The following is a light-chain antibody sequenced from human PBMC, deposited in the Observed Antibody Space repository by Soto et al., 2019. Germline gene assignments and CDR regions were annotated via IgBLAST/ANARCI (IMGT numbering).Light chain of an antibody. Sequence: QSVLTQPASVSGSPGQSITISCTGTSSDVGGYNSVSWYQQHPGKAPKLMIYEVNNRPSGVSNRFSGSKSGNTASLTISGLQAEDEADYYCGSYTSSTDVVFGGGTKLTVL. CDR1: SSDVGGYNS. V-gene: IGLV2-14*01. CDR2: EVN. J-gene: IGLJ2*01. CDR3: GSYTSSTDVV.